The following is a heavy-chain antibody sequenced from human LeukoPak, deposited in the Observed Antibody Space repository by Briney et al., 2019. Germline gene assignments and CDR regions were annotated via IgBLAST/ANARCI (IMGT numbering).Heavy chain of an antibody. V-gene: IGHV4-34*01. CDR3: ARDNTALIISDYYYMDV. CDR1: GGSFSGYY. J-gene: IGHJ6*03. CDR2: INHSGST. Sequence: KPSETLSLTCAVYGGSFSGYYWSWLRQPPGKGLEWVGEINHSGSTNYNPSLKSRVTISVDTSKNQFSLKLSSVTAADTAMYYCARDNTALIISDYYYMDVWGKGTTVTVSS. D-gene: IGHD5-18*01.